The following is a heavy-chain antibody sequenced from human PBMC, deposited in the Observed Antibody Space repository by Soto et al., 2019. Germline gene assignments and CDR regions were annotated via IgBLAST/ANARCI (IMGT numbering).Heavy chain of an antibody. J-gene: IGHJ6*02. Sequence: GASVKVSCKASGYTFTGYYMHWVRQAPGQGLEWMGWINPNSGGTNYAQKFQGRVTMTRDTSISTAYMELSRLRSDDTAVYYCARGIVGPRWYYYGMDVWGQGTTVTVSS. CDR1: GYTFTGYY. V-gene: IGHV1-2*02. D-gene: IGHD1-26*01. CDR2: INPNSGGT. CDR3: ARGIVGPRWYYYGMDV.